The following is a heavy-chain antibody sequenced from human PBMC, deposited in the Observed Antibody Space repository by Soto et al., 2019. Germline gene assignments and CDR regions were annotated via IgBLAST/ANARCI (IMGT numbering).Heavy chain of an antibody. V-gene: IGHV1-69*02. Sequence: QVQLVQSGAEVKKPGSSVKVSCKASGGTFSSYTISWVRQAPGQGLEWMGRIIPILGIANYAQKFQGRVTITADKSTSTAYMELSSLRSEDTAVYYCARGSGSGYSCYEPFDYWGQGTLVTVSS. J-gene: IGHJ4*02. D-gene: IGHD5-12*01. CDR3: ARGSGSGYSCYEPFDY. CDR1: GGTFSSYT. CDR2: IIPILGIA.